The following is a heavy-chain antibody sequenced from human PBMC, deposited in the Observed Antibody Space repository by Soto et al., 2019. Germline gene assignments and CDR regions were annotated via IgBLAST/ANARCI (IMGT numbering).Heavy chain of an antibody. J-gene: IGHJ6*03. CDR2: ISSSSSYI. Sequence: GGSLRLSCSASGFTFSSYSMNWVRQAPGKGLEWVSSISSSSSYIYYADSVKGRFTISRDNAKNSLYLQMNSLRAEDTAVYYCARALNDYVVATILYYYYYMDVWGKGTTVTVSS. D-gene: IGHD5-12*01. V-gene: IGHV3-21*01. CDR3: ARALNDYVVATILYYYYYMDV. CDR1: GFTFSSYS.